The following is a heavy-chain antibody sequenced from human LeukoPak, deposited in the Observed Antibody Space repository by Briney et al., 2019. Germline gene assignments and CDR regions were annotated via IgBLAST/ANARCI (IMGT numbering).Heavy chain of an antibody. V-gene: IGHV4-34*01. CDR1: GGSISSYY. CDR2: INHSGST. CDR3: ARGGSAVAGNAFDI. J-gene: IGHJ3*02. Sequence: SETLSLTCTVSGGSISSYYWSWIRQPPGKGLEWIREINHSGSTNYNPSLKSRVTISVDTSKNQFSLKLSSVTAADTAVYYCARGGSAVAGNAFDIWGQGTMVTVSS. D-gene: IGHD6-19*01.